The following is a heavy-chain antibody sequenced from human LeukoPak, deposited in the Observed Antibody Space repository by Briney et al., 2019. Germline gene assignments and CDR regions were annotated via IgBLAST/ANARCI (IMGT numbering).Heavy chain of an antibody. V-gene: IGHV3-7*03. CDR3: ARDAPRYDSSGFDY. D-gene: IGHD3-22*01. J-gene: IGHJ4*02. CDR2: IKQGGSEK. CDR1: GFTFSSYW. Sequence: GGSLRLSCAASGFTFSSYWMSWVRQAPGKGLEWVANIKQGGSEKYYVDSVKGRFTISRDNAKNSLYLQMNSLRAEDTAVYYCARDAPRYDSSGFDYWGQGTLVTVSS.